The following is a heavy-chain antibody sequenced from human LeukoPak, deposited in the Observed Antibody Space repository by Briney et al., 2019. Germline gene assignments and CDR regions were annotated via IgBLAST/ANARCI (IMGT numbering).Heavy chain of an antibody. V-gene: IGHV4-4*07. CDR3: ARLGSSGWYDAFDI. CDR1: GGSISSYY. Sequence: PSETLSLTCTVSGGSISSYYWSWIRQPAWKGLEWIGRIYTSGSTNYNPSLKSRVTMSVDTSKNQFSLKLSSVTAADTAVYYCARLGSSGWYDAFDIWGQGTMVTVSS. J-gene: IGHJ3*02. D-gene: IGHD6-19*01. CDR2: IYTSGST.